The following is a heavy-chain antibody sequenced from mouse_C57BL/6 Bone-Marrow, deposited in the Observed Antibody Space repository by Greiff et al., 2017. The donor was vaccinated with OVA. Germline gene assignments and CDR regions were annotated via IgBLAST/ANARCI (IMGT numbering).Heavy chain of an antibody. J-gene: IGHJ3*01. CDR2: INPKNGGT. CDR1: GNTFTDYY. Sequence: EVQLQQSGPELVKPGASVKISCKASGNTFTDYYMNWVKQSHGKSLEWIGDINPKNGGTSYNQKFKGKATLTEDRSSSTAYMELRSLTSEDSAVYYCARPRYDYDEAWFAYWGQGTLVTVSA. V-gene: IGHV1-26*01. D-gene: IGHD2-4*01. CDR3: ARPRYDYDEAWFAY.